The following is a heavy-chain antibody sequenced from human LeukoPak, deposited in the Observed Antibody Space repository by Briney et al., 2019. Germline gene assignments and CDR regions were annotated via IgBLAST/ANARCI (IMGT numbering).Heavy chain of an antibody. CDR2: IYPGDSDT. J-gene: IGHJ4*02. V-gene: IGHV5-51*01. D-gene: IGHD2-15*01. Sequence: GESLKISCKASGYSFSSYWIAWVRQMSGKGLEWMGIIYPGDSDTRYSPSFQGQVTISADKSINTAYLQWNSLKASDTAIYYCARFVGACSGGNCYSVYWGQGTLVTVSS. CDR3: ARFVGACSGGNCYSVY. CDR1: GYSFSSYW.